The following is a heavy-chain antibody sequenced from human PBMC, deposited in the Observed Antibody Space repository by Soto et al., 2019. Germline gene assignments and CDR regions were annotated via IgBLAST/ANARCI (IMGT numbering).Heavy chain of an antibody. Sequence: GASVKVSCKASGYTFTSYGISWVRQAPGQGLEWMGWISAYNGNTNYAQKLQGRVTMTTDTSTSTAYMELRSLRSDDTAVYYCARDKRYFDWFPGDYYYYMDVWGKGTTVTVSS. V-gene: IGHV1-18*01. D-gene: IGHD3-9*01. J-gene: IGHJ6*03. CDR2: ISAYNGNT. CDR3: ARDKRYFDWFPGDYYYYMDV. CDR1: GYTFTSYG.